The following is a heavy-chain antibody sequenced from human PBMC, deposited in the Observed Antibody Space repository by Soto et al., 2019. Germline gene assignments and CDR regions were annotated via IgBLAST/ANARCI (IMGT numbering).Heavy chain of an antibody. V-gene: IGHV1-18*01. J-gene: IGHJ3*02. D-gene: IGHD3-22*01. CDR2: ISASNGNT. CDR1: GYTFTSYG. CDR3: ARASYDDAFDI. Sequence: QVQLVQSGAEVKKPGASVKGSCKASGYTFTSYGISWVRQAPGQGLEWMGGISASNGNTNYAEKLQGRVTMTTDTSKITAYMELRSLRSDDTAVYYCARASYDDAFDIWGQGTMVTGSS.